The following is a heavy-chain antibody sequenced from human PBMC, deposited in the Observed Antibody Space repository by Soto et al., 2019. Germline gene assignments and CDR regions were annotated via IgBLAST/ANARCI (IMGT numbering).Heavy chain of an antibody. CDR3: ARVMKGYCSGGSCYGINYYYYYMDV. CDR2: ISAYNGNT. V-gene: IGHV1-18*01. J-gene: IGHJ6*03. Sequence: ASVKVSCKASGYTFTSYGIRWVRQAPGQGLEWMGWISAYNGNTNYAQKLQGRVTMTTDTSTSTAYMELRSLRSDDTAVYYCARVMKGYCSGGSCYGINYYYYYMDVWGKGTTVTVSS. CDR1: GYTFTSYG. D-gene: IGHD2-15*01.